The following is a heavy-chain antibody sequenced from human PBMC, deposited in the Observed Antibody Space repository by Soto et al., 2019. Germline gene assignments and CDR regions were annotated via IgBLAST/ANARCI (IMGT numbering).Heavy chain of an antibody. Sequence: GGSLRLSCAASGFTFTTYYLRCVRQAQGKGLEGVANINEDGSERYYVDSVKGRFTVSRDNAKNSLYLQMNRLRAGDTAIYYCAKGGGGGSDYWGQGS. CDR1: GFTFTTYY. D-gene: IGHD1-26*01. J-gene: IGHJ4*02. V-gene: IGHV3-7*01. CDR2: INEDGSER. CDR3: AKGGGGGSDY.